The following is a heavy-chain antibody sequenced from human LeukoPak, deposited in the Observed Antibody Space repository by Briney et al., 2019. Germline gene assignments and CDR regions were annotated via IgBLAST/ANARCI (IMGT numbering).Heavy chain of an antibody. CDR1: GFTFSSYG. V-gene: IGHV3-30*18. CDR2: ISYDGSNK. D-gene: IGHD6-13*01. CDR3: AKDLRQQLDSPRTSNDAFDV. J-gene: IGHJ3*01. Sequence: PGGSLRLSCAASGFTFSSYGMHWVRQAPGKGLEWVAVISYDGSNKYYADSVKGRFTISRDNSKNTLYLQMNSLRAEDTAVYYCAKDLRQQLDSPRTSNDAFDVWGRGTMVTVSS.